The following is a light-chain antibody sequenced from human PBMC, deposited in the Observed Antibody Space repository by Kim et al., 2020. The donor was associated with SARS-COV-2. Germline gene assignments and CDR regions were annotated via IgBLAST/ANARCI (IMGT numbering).Light chain of an antibody. CDR3: QQYVSLIT. Sequence: FLPGEKATLTCRASASVSSSFFARYQRRTRQAPRLLIYGASSRATVVSDRFSGSGYGTDFTLTISSLEPEDSVVYFCQQYVSLITFGQGTRLEIK. V-gene: IGKV3-20*01. CDR1: ASVSSSF. J-gene: IGKJ5*01. CDR2: GAS.